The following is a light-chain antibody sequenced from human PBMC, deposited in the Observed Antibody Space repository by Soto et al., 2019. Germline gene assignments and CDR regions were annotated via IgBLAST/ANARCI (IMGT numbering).Light chain of an antibody. V-gene: IGKV3-15*01. CDR3: QQSET. Sequence: EIAVKKSPATLSVSPWERATLSCRASQSVSSDVAWYQQKPGQAPWLLIYDASTRAAGVPARFSGSGSGTDFTLTISRLEPEDFAVYDCQQSETFGQGTKVDIK. CDR2: DAS. J-gene: IGKJ1*01. CDR1: QSVSSD.